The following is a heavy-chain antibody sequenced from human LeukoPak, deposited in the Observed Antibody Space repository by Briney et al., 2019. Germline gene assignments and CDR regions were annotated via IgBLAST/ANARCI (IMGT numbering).Heavy chain of an antibody. CDR1: GYTFNSYA. J-gene: IGHJ4*02. D-gene: IGHD3-22*01. V-gene: IGHV1-18*01. Sequence: ASVKVSCKASGYTFNSYAISWVRQAPGQGLEWMGWISAYNGNTNYAQKLQGRVTMTTDTSTSTAYMELRSLRSDDTAVYYCARAPSRYYYDSSGYPDFDYWGQGTLVTVSS. CDR3: ARAPSRYYYDSSGYPDFDY. CDR2: ISAYNGNT.